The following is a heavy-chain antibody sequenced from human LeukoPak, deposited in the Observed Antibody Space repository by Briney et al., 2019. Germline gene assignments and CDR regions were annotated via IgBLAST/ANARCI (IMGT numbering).Heavy chain of an antibody. CDR1: GFTFSSYS. CDR2: ISSSSGTI. J-gene: IGHJ5*02. V-gene: IGHV3-48*02. D-gene: IGHD2-8*01. Sequence: GGSVRLSCAASGFTFSSYSMNWVRQAPGKGLEWISYISSSSGTIYYADSVKGRFTISRDNAKNSLDLQMNSLRDEDTAVYYCARRQNGWFDTWGQGTLVTVSS. CDR3: ARRQNGWFDT.